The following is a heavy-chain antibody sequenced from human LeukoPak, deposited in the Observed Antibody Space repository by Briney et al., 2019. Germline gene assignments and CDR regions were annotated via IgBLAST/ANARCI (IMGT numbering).Heavy chain of an antibody. V-gene: IGHV1-69*15. CDR3: ARESYYDSSGPGGGALNYFDY. CDR2: IFPIFGTA. Sequence: SVKVSCKAFGGTFSSYAISWGRQAPGQGLEWMGRIFPIFGTANYAQKFQGRVTITPDEATSTAYMELSSLRSEDTGVYYCARESYYDSSGPGGGALNYFDYWGEGTLVTVSS. J-gene: IGHJ4*02. D-gene: IGHD3-22*01. CDR1: GGTFSSYA.